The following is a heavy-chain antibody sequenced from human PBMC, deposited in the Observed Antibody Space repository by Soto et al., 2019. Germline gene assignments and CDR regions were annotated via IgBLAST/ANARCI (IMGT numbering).Heavy chain of an antibody. CDR1: GETFSGYY. Sequence: QVQLQQWGAELLKPSETLSLTCAVYGETFSGYYWTWIRQHPGEGLEWIGEVNPSGNTNYNSSLKSRVPVSADTSKNQCSLKLTSGTAADTDIYYCARATFRSHQAAGHPPTSQTLDYWGQGTLDIDSS. V-gene: IGHV4-34*02. CDR2: VNPSGNT. J-gene: IGHJ4*02. CDR3: ARATFRSHQAAGHPPTSQTLDY. D-gene: IGHD1-26*01.